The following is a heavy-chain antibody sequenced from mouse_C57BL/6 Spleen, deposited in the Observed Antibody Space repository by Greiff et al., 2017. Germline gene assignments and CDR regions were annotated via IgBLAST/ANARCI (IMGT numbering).Heavy chain of an antibody. Sequence: VQLQQPGAELVKPGASVKLSCKASGYTFTSYWMHWVKQRPGQGLEWIGMIHPNSGSTNYNEKFKSKATLTVDKSSSTAYMQLSSLTSADSAVYYCERGGLTGTGAMDYWGQGTSVTVSS. V-gene: IGHV1-64*01. CDR3: ERGGLTGTGAMDY. D-gene: IGHD4-1*01. CDR2: IHPNSGST. CDR1: GYTFTSYW. J-gene: IGHJ4*01.